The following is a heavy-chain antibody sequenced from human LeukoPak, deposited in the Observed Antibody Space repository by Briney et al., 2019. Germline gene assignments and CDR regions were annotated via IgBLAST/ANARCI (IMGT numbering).Heavy chain of an antibody. CDR2: TSGSGGST. V-gene: IGHV3-23*01. D-gene: IGHD2-21*02. CDR3: AKDLAYCGGDCYSGFDY. J-gene: IGHJ4*02. CDR1: GFTFSSYA. Sequence: QPGGSLRLSCAASGFTFSSYAMSWVRQAPGKGLEWVSATSGSGGSTYYADSVKGRFTISRDNSKNTLYLQMNSLRAEDTAVYYCAKDLAYCGGDCYSGFDYWGQGTLVTVSS.